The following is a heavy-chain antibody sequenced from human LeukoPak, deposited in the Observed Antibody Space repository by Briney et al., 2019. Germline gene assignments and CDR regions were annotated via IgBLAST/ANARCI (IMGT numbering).Heavy chain of an antibody. Sequence: PGGSPRLSCAASGFTFGSYTMSWVRQAPGKGLEWVSFITESSGSTYYADSVKGRFTISRDNSKNALYLQMNSLRAEDTAVYYCAKVPRLTTGYWGQGTLVTVSS. CDR2: ITESSGST. D-gene: IGHD4-17*01. J-gene: IGHJ4*02. CDR1: GFTFGSYT. CDR3: AKVPRLTTGY. V-gene: IGHV3-23*01.